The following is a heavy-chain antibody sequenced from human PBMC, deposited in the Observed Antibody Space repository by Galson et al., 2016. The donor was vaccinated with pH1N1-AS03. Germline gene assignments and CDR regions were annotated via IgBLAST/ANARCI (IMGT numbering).Heavy chain of an antibody. D-gene: IGHD3-16*02. V-gene: IGHV3-21*04. CDR3: ARDYRAYDYSDY. Sequence: SLRLSCAASGFTFSTYSMNWVRQAPGKGLEWVSFITSDSSHIYYADSLKGRFTISRDNAKNSLYLQMNSLRAEDTAVYFCARDYRAYDYSDYWGQGTLVTVS. CDR1: GFTFSTYS. CDR2: ITSDSSHI. J-gene: IGHJ4*02.